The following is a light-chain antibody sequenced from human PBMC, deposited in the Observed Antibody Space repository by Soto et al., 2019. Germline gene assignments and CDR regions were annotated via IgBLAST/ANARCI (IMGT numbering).Light chain of an antibody. CDR3: GTWDSSLSAGV. V-gene: IGLV1-51*01. J-gene: IGLJ1*01. CDR1: SSNIGNNY. Sequence: QSVLTQPPSVSAAPGQKVTISCSGSSSNIGNNYVSWYQQLPGAAPKLLIYGNNKRPSGIPDRFSGSKFGTSATLGITGLQAGDEADFYCGTWDSSLSAGVFGTGTKVTVL. CDR2: GNN.